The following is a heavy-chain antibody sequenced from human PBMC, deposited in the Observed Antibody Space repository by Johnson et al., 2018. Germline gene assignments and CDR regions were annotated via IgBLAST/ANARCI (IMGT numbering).Heavy chain of an antibody. V-gene: IGHV3-30-3*01. CDR1: GFTFSSAA. CDR3: ARGLGFGSGWSDAFDV. CDR2: VSYDGSTK. Sequence: QEQLGESGGGVVQHGRTLGLCCAASGFTFSSAAIHWVRQAPGKGLEWVAVVSYDGSTKYYVDSVTGRFTTSRDNSMNTLYPQMNSRSADETAVYYCARGLGFGSGWSDAFDVWGHGTMVTVSS. J-gene: IGHJ3*01. D-gene: IGHD6-19*01.